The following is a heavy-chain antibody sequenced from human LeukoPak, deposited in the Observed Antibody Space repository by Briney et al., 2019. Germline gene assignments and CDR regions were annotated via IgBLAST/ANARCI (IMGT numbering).Heavy chain of an antibody. CDR2: IYYSGST. D-gene: IGHD3-9*01. CDR1: GGSISSYY. V-gene: IGHV4-59*01. CDR3: ARGPRYFDWSSYYYYGMDV. J-gene: IGHJ6*02. Sequence: PSETLSLTCTVSGGSISSYYWSWIRQPPGKGLEWIGYIYYSGSTNYNPSLKSRVTISVDTSKNQFSLKLSSVTAADTAVYCCARGPRYFDWSSYYYYGMDVWGQGTTVTVSS.